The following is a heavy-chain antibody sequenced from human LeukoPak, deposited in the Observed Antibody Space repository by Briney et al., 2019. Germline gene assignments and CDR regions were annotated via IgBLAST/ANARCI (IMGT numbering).Heavy chain of an antibody. J-gene: IGHJ4*02. D-gene: IGHD4-17*01. CDR3: AKGHDYGDYPPDY. V-gene: IGHV3-23*01. CDR2: ISGSGGST. Sequence: PGESLRLSCAASGFTFSSYAMSWVRQAPGKGLEWVSAISGSGGSTYYADSVKGRFTISRDNSKNTLYLQMNSLRAEDTAVYYCAKGHDYGDYPPDYWGQGTLVTVSS. CDR1: GFTFSSYA.